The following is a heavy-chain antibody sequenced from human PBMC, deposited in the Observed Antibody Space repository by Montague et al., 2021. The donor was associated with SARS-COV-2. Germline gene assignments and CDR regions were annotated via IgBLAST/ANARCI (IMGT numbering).Heavy chain of an antibody. Sequence: VKPTQTLTLTFTFSGFSLSTSGVGVGWIRQPPGKALEWLALIYWDDDKRYSPSLKSRLTITKDTSKNQVVLTVTDMDPVDTATYYCAHRRLHTGSFDYWGQGALVTVSS. V-gene: IGHV2-5*02. D-gene: IGHD1-26*01. CDR2: IYWDDDK. J-gene: IGHJ4*02. CDR1: GFSLSTSGVG. CDR3: AHRRLHTGSFDY.